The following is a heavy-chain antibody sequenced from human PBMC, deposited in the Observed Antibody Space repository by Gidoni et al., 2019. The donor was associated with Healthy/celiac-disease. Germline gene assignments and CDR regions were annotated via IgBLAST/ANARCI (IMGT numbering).Heavy chain of an antibody. D-gene: IGHD1-26*01. V-gene: IGHV3-9*01. J-gene: IGHJ6*02. CDR2: ISWNSGSI. CDR3: AKGRADISGSSGGGYGMDV. Sequence: EVQLVESGGGLVQPGRSLRLSCAASGFTFDAYAMHWVRQAPGKGLEWVSGISWNSGSIGYADSVKGRFTISRDNAKNSLYLQMNSLRAEDTALYYCAKGRADISGSSGGGYGMDVWGQGTTVTVSS. CDR1: GFTFDAYA.